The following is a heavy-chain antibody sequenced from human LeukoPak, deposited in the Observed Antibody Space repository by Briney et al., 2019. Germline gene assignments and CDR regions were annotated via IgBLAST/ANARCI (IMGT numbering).Heavy chain of an antibody. CDR3: ARDLLRSPLSDY. D-gene: IGHD4-17*01. Sequence: GGSLRLSCAASGFTFSSYWMSWVRQASGKWLEWVANIKQDGSEKYYVDSVKGRFTISRDNAKNSLYLQMNSLRAEDTAVYYCARDLLRSPLSDYWGRGTLVTVSS. CDR2: IKQDGSEK. J-gene: IGHJ4*02. V-gene: IGHV3-7*01. CDR1: GFTFSSYW.